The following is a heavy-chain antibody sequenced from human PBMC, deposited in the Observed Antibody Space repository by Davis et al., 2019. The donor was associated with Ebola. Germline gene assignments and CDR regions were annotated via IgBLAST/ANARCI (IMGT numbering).Heavy chain of an antibody. D-gene: IGHD2-21*02. CDR2: INYSGST. V-gene: IGHV4-61*01. CDR3: AIDKSDYYYFYHGMDV. CDR1: GDSVSSTNSY. J-gene: IGHJ6*02. Sequence: PSEPLSLTCTVSGDSVSSTNSYWIWIRQPPGKGLEWIGYINYSGSTNYKPSLKSRATISVDMSKNQLSLKLSSVTAADTAVYYCAIDKSDYYYFYHGMDVWGQGTSVTVSS.